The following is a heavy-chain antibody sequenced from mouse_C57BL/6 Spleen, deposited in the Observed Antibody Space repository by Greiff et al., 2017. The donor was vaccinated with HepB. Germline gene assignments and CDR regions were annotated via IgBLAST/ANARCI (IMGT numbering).Heavy chain of an antibody. CDR3: ARSAYYYGSSYNAMDY. CDR2: ILPGSGST. J-gene: IGHJ4*01. Sequence: VNVVESGAELMKPGASVKLSCKATGYTFTGYWIEWVKQRPGHGLEWIGEILPGSGSTNYNEKFKGKATFTADTSSNTAYMQLSSLTTEDSAIYYCARSAYYYGSSYNAMDYWGQGTSVTVSS. V-gene: IGHV1-9*01. D-gene: IGHD1-1*01. CDR1: GYTFTGYW.